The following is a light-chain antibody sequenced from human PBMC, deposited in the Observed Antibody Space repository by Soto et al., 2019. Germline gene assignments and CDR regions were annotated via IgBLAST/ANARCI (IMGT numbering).Light chain of an antibody. CDR1: QSVRRN. J-gene: IGKJ3*01. CDR2: GAS. Sequence: EMVVTQSPATLSVSPGERATLSCRASQSVRRNLAWYQHKPGQTPRLLIYGASTRATGIPARFSGSGSGTEFSLTISSLQSEDFAVYYCQHYNNWPFTFGPGTKVEIK. CDR3: QHYNNWPFT. V-gene: IGKV3-15*01.